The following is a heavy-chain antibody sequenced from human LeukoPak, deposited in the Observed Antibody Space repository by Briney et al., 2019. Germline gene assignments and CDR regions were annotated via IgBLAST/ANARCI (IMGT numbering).Heavy chain of an antibody. CDR2: IRQEGGEK. CDR3: ARDGTAAGLYFDL. Sequence: GGSLRLSCAVSGLTFSDYWMNWVRQAPGKGREWVASIRQEGGEKSYVDSVKGRLTISRDKTKHSLYLQMSSLRAEDTGVYYCARDGTAAGLYFDLWGQGTLVTVSS. D-gene: IGHD6-13*01. CDR1: GLTFSDYW. J-gene: IGHJ4*02. V-gene: IGHV3-7*01.